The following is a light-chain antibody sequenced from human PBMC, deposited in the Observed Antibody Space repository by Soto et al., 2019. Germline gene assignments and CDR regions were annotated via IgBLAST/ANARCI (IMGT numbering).Light chain of an antibody. CDR2: TAS. CDR1: QAIRND. CDR3: LHDYSYPRT. Sequence: AIQLTQSPSSLSASVGDRVILTCRASQAIRNDLGWYQQKPGKAPKLLIYTASTLQSGVPSRFSGSGSGADFTLTIRSLQPEDSATYYCLHDYSYPRTFGQGTKVDIK. J-gene: IGKJ1*01. V-gene: IGKV1-6*01.